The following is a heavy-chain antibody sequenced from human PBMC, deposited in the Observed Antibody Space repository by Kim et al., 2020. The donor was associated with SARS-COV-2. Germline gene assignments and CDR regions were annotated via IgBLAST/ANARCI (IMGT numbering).Heavy chain of an antibody. Sequence: SETLSLTCTVSGGSISSSSYYWGWIRQPPGKGLEWIGSIYYSGSTYYNPSLKSRVTISIDTSKNQFSLKLSSVTAADTAVYYCATRAGMSIAAAAMGAWFDPWGQGTLVTVSS. D-gene: IGHD6-13*01. V-gene: IGHV4-39*01. CDR1: GGSISSSSYY. J-gene: IGHJ5*02. CDR2: IYYSGST. CDR3: ATRAGMSIAAAAMGAWFDP.